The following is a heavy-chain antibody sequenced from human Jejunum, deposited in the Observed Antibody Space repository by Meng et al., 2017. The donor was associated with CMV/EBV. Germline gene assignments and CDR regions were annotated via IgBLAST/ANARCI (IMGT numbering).Heavy chain of an antibody. CDR3: ARSVTTSDFDYYYGMDV. Sequence: FISYSMNWVRQAPGKGLEWVASISGSSNYIFYADSVQGRFTISRDNDNNSLYLHMNSLRVEDTAVYYCARSVTTSDFDYYYGMDVWGQGTTVTVSS. J-gene: IGHJ6*02. D-gene: IGHD5-12*01. CDR2: ISGSSNYI. CDR1: FISYS. V-gene: IGHV3-21*01.